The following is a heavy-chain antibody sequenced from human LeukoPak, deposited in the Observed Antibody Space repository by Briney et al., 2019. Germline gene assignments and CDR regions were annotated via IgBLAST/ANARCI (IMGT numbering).Heavy chain of an antibody. CDR1: GFTFRSYG. J-gene: IGHJ5*02. CDR3: AKKPRERDGPNYFDL. V-gene: IGHV3-30*02. CDR2: IRFDGNID. Sequence: GGSLRLSCVASGFTFRSYGMHWVRQAPGKGLEWVGVIRFDGNIDRYVDSVKGRFTISRDNSKNTLFLQMNSLRSEDTAVYYCAKKPRERDGPNYFDLWGQGTLVTVSS. D-gene: IGHD1-26*01.